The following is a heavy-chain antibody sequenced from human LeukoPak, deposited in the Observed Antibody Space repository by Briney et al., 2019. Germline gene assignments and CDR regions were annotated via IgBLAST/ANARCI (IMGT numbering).Heavy chain of an antibody. D-gene: IGHD3-10*01. J-gene: IGHJ6*02. CDR2: IIPMFGTA. CDR3: ARDLGTMVRGVIMPYYYYGMDV. V-gene: IGHV1-69*13. Sequence: GASVKVSCKASGGSFSSNAISWVRQAPGQGLEWMGGIIPMFGTANYAQKFQGRVTITADESTSTAYMELSSLRSEDTAVYYCARDLGTMVRGVIMPYYYYGMDVWGQGTTVTVSS. CDR1: GGSFSSNA.